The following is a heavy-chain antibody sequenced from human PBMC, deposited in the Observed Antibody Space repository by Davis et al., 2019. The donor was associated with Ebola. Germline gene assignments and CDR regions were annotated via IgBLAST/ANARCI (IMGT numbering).Heavy chain of an antibody. V-gene: IGHV1-2*04. CDR2: LNPNSGGT. CDR3: ARHSRGRYGGGYYFDY. J-gene: IGHJ4*02. Sequence: AASVKVSCKASGYTFTGYYMHWVRQAPGQGLEWMGWLNPNSGGTNYAQKFQGWVTLTRDTSISTAYLQWSSLKASDTAMYYCARHSRGRYGGGYYFDYWGQGTLVTVSS. D-gene: IGHD4-17*01. CDR1: GYTFTGYY.